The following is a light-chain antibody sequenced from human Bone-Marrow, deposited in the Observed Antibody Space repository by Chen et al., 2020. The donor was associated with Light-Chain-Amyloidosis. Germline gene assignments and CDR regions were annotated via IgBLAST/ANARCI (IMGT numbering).Light chain of an antibody. CDR3: QVWDSGSHHYV. J-gene: IGLJ1*01. CDR1: NIGSKS. CDR2: DDS. Sequence: SYVLTQPPSVSVAPGRTATITCWGNNIGSKSVHWYQQKPGQAPVLVVYDDSDRRSGIPERFSGSNSGNTATLTISRVEAGDEADYYCQVWDSGSHHYVFGTGTKVTVL. V-gene: IGLV3-21*02.